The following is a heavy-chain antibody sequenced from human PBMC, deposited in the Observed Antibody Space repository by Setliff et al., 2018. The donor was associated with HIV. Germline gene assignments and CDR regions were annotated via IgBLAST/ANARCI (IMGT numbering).Heavy chain of an antibody. D-gene: IGHD3-22*01. J-gene: IGHJ3*02. V-gene: IGHV4-61*10. Sequence: PSETLSLTCSVSGGSISSGSYYWSWIRQPAGKGLEWIGYITYSGSAYYNPSLKSRVTISIDTSKSQISLKLTSVTAADTAMYHCARVYYFDSSGYYQRGDVFDIWGQGTMVTV. CDR1: GGSISSGSYY. CDR3: ARVYYFDSSGYYQRGDVFDI. CDR2: ITYSGSA.